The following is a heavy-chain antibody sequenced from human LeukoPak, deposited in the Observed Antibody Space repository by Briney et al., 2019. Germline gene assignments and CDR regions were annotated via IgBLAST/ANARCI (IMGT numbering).Heavy chain of an antibody. V-gene: IGHV3-21*05. D-gene: IGHD3-22*01. CDR3: AREQLTNYYDTDLWFDP. Sequence: PGGSLRLSCVASGFSFSVYSMNWVRQAPGKGLEWISYISSSGPERLYADSVKGRFTISRDNAKNSLYLQMNSLRAEDTAVYYCAREQLTNYYDTDLWFDPWGQGTLVTVSS. CDR1: GFSFSVYS. J-gene: IGHJ5*02. CDR2: ISSSGPER.